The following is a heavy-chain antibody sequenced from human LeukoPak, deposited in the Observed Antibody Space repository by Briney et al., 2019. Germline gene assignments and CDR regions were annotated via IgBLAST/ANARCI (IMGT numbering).Heavy chain of an antibody. Sequence: VSFTAAGYTFTGNNMDGMREGPGQGLELMGWKNPKSGGKHYAKKFQGRVTMTRDTSISTAYMELSRLRSDDTAVYYCARTHYYDSSGYPNWFDPWGQGTLVTVSS. CDR2: KNPKSGGK. V-gene: IGHV1-2*02. CDR1: GYTFTGNN. J-gene: IGHJ5*02. CDR3: ARTHYYDSSGYPNWFDP. D-gene: IGHD3-22*01.